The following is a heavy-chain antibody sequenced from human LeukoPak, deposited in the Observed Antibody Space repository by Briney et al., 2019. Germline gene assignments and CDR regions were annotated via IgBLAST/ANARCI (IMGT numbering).Heavy chain of an antibody. Sequence: GGSLRLPCAASGFTFSSYNMNWVRQAPGKGLEWVSYISSSSSTIYYADSVKGRFTISRDNAKNSLYLQMNSLRAEDTAVYYCAREGIVVVPAAPNYDYWGQGTLVTVSS. V-gene: IGHV3-48*01. CDR1: GFTFSSYN. CDR2: ISSSSSTI. J-gene: IGHJ4*02. CDR3: AREGIVVVPAAPNYDY. D-gene: IGHD2-2*01.